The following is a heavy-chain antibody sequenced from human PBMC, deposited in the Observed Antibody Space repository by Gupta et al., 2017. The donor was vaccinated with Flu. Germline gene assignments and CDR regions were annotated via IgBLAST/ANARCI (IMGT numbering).Heavy chain of an antibody. V-gene: IGHV3-21*02. CDR1: GINFNKYS. CDR2: ISSAGSHI. CDR3: KGAEDYYGSHDY. D-gene: IGHD1-26*01. Sequence: EVRLVESGGGLVKPGGSLRLACEASGINFNKYSMTWVRQAPGKGLEWVSYISSAGSHIYYEDSVRGRFTISRDNTKNSLYLQMNSLRAEDTGIYYCKGAEDYYGSHDYWGQGTLVRVSA. J-gene: IGHJ4*02.